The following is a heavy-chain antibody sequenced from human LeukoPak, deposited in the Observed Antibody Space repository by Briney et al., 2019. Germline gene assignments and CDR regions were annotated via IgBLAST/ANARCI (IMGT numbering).Heavy chain of an antibody. V-gene: IGHV3-48*04. CDR3: AKVQEQLAAFDI. Sequence: GGSLRLSCAASGFTFSSYSMNWVRQAPGKGLEWVSYISSSSSTIYYADSVKGRFTISRDNAKNSLYLQMNSLRAEDTAVYYCAKVQEQLAAFDIWGQGTMVTVSS. CDR1: GFTFSSYS. D-gene: IGHD6-6*01. CDR2: ISSSSSTI. J-gene: IGHJ3*02.